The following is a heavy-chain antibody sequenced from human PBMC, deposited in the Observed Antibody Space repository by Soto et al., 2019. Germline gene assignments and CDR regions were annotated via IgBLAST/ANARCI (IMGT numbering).Heavy chain of an antibody. V-gene: IGHV3-23*01. CDR3: VKDRLRPVVVVSGTFDS. CDR2: ISGDGDST. CDR1: GFTFSAHA. J-gene: IGHJ4*02. Sequence: EVQLLESGGGLVPPGGSLRVTCETSGFTFSAHAMAWVRQAPGKRLEWVSAISGDGDSTSYADSVKGRMTISRDNSKNTVDLYMSSLTTDDTAIYYCVKDRLRPVVVVSGTFDSWGQGALVSVSS. D-gene: IGHD2-21*01.